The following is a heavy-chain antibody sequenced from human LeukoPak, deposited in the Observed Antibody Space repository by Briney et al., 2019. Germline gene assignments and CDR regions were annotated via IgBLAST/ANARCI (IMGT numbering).Heavy chain of an antibody. CDR3: AREPQYYDILTGYYPHAFDI. CDR2: IKQDGSEK. CDR1: GFTFSSYW. V-gene: IGHV3-7*03. D-gene: IGHD3-9*01. J-gene: IGHJ3*02. Sequence: PGGSLRLSCAASGFTFSSYWMSWVRQAPGKGLEWVANIKQDGSEKYYVDSVKGRSTISRDNAKNSLYLQMNSLRAEDTAVYYCAREPQYYDILTGYYPHAFDIWGQGTMVTVSS.